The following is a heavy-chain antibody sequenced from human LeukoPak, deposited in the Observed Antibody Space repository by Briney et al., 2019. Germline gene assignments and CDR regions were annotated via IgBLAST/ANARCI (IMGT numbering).Heavy chain of an antibody. Sequence: PGGSLRLSCAASGFTFSSYGMHWVRQAPGKGLEWVAVIWYDGSNKYYADSVKGRFTISRDNSKNTLYLQMNSLGAEDTAVYYCARDRNGNYGRWGFDYWGQGTLVTVSS. J-gene: IGHJ4*02. D-gene: IGHD4-17*01. CDR2: IWYDGSNK. CDR3: ARDRNGNYGRWGFDY. V-gene: IGHV3-33*01. CDR1: GFTFSSYG.